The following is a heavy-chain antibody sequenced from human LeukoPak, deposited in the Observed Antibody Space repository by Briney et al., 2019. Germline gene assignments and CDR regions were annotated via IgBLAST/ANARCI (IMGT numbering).Heavy chain of an antibody. Sequence: PSETLSLTCAVSGGSISSGDYSWNWLRQPPGKGLEWIGYIYHSVSTYYNPSLKSRVTISIERSKNQFSLKLTSVTAADAALYYCARANGYYGSGIPYFDFWGQGTLVTVSS. CDR1: GGSISSGDYS. V-gene: IGHV4-30-2*01. J-gene: IGHJ4*02. D-gene: IGHD3-10*01. CDR3: ARANGYYGSGIPYFDF. CDR2: IYHSVST.